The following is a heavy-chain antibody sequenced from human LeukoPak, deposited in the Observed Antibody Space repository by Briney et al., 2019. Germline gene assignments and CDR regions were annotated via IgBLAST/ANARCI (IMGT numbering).Heavy chain of an antibody. CDR1: GFTFSSYG. CDR2: ISYDGSNK. CDR3: AKDFPPYCSSTSCLPGY. J-gene: IGHJ4*02. Sequence: GGSLRLSCAASGFTFSSYGMHWVRQAPGKGLEWVAVISYDGSNKYYADSVKGRFTISGDNSKNTLYLQMNSLRAEDTAVYYCAKDFPPYCSSTSCLPGYWGQGTLVTVSS. V-gene: IGHV3-30*18. D-gene: IGHD2-2*01.